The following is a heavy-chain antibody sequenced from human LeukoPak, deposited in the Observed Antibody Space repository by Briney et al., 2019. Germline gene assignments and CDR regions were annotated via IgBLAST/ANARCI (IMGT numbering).Heavy chain of an antibody. CDR3: ARAGRPGYCSSTSCYPFDY. D-gene: IGHD2-2*01. CDR2: IYTSGST. J-gene: IGHJ4*02. CDR1: GGSISSYY. Sequence: SETLSLTCTVSGGSISSYYWSWLRQPAGKGLEWIGRIYTSGSTNYNPSLKSRVTMSVDTSKNQFSLKLSSVTAADTAVYYCARAGRPGYCSSTSCYPFDYWGQGTLVTVSS. V-gene: IGHV4-4*07.